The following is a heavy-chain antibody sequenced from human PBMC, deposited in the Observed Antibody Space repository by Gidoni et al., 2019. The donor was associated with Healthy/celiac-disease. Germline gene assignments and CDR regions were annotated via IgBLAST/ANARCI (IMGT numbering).Heavy chain of an antibody. Sequence: EVQLLESGGGLVQPGGSLRLSCAASGFTFSSSAMCWVRQAPGKGLEWVSAISGSGGSTNYADSVKGRFTISRDNSKNTLYLQMNSLRAEDTAVYYCAKSLSDGYFLFDYWGQGTLVTVSS. CDR1: GFTFSSSA. CDR2: ISGSGGST. D-gene: IGHD3-3*01. J-gene: IGHJ4*02. CDR3: AKSLSDGYFLFDY. V-gene: IGHV3-23*01.